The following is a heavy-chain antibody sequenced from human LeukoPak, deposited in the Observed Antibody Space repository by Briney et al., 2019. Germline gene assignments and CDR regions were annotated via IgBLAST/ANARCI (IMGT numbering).Heavy chain of an antibody. CDR2: IYYSGTT. CDR1: GGSFSGYS. J-gene: IGHJ3*02. D-gene: IGHD1-26*01. Sequence: PSETLSLTCAVYGGSFSGYSWSWIRQPPGKGLEWIGYIYYSGTTYYNPSLKSRVTISVDTSKNQFSLKLSSLTAADTAVYYCARDGRYYYAFDIWGQGTMVTVSS. CDR3: ARDGRYYYAFDI. V-gene: IGHV4-30-4*07.